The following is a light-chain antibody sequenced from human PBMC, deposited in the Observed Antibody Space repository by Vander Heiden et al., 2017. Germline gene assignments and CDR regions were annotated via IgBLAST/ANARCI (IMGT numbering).Light chain of an antibody. CDR3: QQYSKWPLT. CDR1: QSVSSY. Sequence: LVMTPSPAPLSVSRGERATLSCRARQSVSSYLAWYQQKPGQAPRLLIYGASTRATGISDRFSGSGSGTDFTLTISSLQSEDFAVYYCQQYSKWPLTFGGGTKVQIK. CDR2: GAS. J-gene: IGKJ4*01. V-gene: IGKV3-15*01.